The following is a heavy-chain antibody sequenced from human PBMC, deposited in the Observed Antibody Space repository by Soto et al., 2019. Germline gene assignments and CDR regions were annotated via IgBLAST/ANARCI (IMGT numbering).Heavy chain of an antibody. CDR1: GGSISSGGYS. CDR2: IFHSGST. Sequence: QLQLQESGSGLVKPSQTLSLTCAVSGGSISSGGYSWSWIRQPPGKGLEWIGYIFHSGSTYYNPSLKSRGTLAVDRSKSQFALKLSSVTAADTAVYYCARVPGPWGQGTLVTVSS. CDR3: ARVPGP. V-gene: IGHV4-30-2*01. J-gene: IGHJ5*02.